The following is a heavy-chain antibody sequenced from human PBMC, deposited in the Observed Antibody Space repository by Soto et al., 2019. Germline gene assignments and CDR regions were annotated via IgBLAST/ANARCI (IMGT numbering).Heavy chain of an antibody. Sequence: ASVKVSCKASGYAFTSYGISWVRQAPGQGLEWMGWISAYNGNTNYAQKLQGRVTMTTDTSTSTAYMELRSLRSDDTAVYYCASSRPYYYDSSGYYSSFDYWGQGTLVTVSS. J-gene: IGHJ4*02. D-gene: IGHD3-22*01. V-gene: IGHV1-18*01. CDR3: ASSRPYYYDSSGYYSSFDY. CDR2: ISAYNGNT. CDR1: GYAFTSYG.